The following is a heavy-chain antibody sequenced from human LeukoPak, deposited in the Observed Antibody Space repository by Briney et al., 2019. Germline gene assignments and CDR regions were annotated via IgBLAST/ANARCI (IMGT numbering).Heavy chain of an antibody. J-gene: IGHJ1*01. V-gene: IGHV4-59*01. CDR1: GGPLSAYY. CDR2: IYYSGST. D-gene: IGHD3-3*01. Sequence: KASETLSLTCTVSGGPLSAYYWSWIRQPPGKGLEWIGYIYYSGSTNYNPSLKSRVTISVDTSKNQFSLKLSSVTAADTAVYYCARDHYELRAFQHWGQGTLVTVSS. CDR3: ARDHYELRAFQH.